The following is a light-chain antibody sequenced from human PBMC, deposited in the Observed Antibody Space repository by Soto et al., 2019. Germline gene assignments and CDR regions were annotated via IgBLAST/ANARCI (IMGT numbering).Light chain of an antibody. J-gene: IGKJ4*01. Sequence: TLSLSPGERATLSCRASQSVISYLAWYQQKPGQAPSLLIYDASNRATGIPARFSGSGSGTDFTLTISSLEPEDFAVYYCQQRSNWPPLTFGGWTKMDI. CDR3: QQRSNWPPLT. V-gene: IGKV3-11*01. CDR1: QSVISY. CDR2: DAS.